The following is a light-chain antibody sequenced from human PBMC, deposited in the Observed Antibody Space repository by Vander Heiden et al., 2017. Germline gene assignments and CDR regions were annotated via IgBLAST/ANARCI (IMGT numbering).Light chain of an antibody. CDR3: QAWDSSPHVV. J-gene: IGLJ2*01. CDR1: KLGNKF. Sequence: SSEVTQPPSMSVSPGQTASITCSGDKLGNKFVCWYQQKPGQSPIAVIYEDSKRPSGIPERFSGSHSGNTATLTISGTQAVDEADYYCQAWDSSPHVVFGGGTKLTVL. CDR2: EDS. V-gene: IGLV3-1*01.